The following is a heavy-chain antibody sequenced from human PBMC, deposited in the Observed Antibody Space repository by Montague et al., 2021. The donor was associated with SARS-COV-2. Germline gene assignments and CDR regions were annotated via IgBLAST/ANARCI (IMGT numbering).Heavy chain of an antibody. J-gene: IGHJ6*02. Sequence: SLRLSCAASGFTFSRHEVNWVRQAPGKGLEWVSYITSDGGIIYYADFVEGRFTISRDNAKNSLYLHMNSLRVGDTAAYYCATLARGLFDHGMDVWGQGTTATVSS. CDR3: ATLARGLFDHGMDV. V-gene: IGHV3-48*03. D-gene: IGHD3-10*01. CDR1: GFTFSRHE. CDR2: ITSDGGII.